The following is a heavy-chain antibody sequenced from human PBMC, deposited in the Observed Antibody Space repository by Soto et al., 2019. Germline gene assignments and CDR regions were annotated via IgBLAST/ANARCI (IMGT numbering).Heavy chain of an antibody. J-gene: IGHJ4*02. CDR2: ISGSGGST. V-gene: IGHV3-23*01. CDR3: AKGLGSSSWSDY. Sequence: EVQLLESGGGLVQPGGSLRLSCAASGFTFSSYAMSWVRQAPGKGLEWVSAISGSGGSTYYADSVKGRFTIPRDNSKNTLYLQMNSLRAEDTAVYYCAKGLGSSSWSDYWGQGTLVTVSS. CDR1: GFTFSSYA. D-gene: IGHD6-13*01.